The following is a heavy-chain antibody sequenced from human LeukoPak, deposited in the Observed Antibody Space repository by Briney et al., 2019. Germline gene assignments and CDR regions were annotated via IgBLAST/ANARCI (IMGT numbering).Heavy chain of an antibody. D-gene: IGHD6-19*01. Sequence: GASVKVSCKASGGTFSSYAISWVRQAPGHGLEWMGWTNPYSAVTNYVQKFQGRVTMTREMSISTAYMELSRLRSDDTAVYYCARVLFYSSGNKSNRVDYWGQGTLVTVSS. J-gene: IGHJ4*02. V-gene: IGHV1-2*02. CDR3: ARVLFYSSGNKSNRVDY. CDR1: GGTFSSYA. CDR2: TNPYSAVT.